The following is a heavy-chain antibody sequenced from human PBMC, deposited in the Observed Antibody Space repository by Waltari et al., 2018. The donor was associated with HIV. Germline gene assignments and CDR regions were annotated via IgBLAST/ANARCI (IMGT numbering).Heavy chain of an antibody. CDR2: SSGLRSDRK. D-gene: IGHD3-10*01. Sequence: QIQLVQSGAEVKKPGASVKVSCKTSGYTFSGYGISWVRQAPGKGLEWRGWSSGLRSDRKNYAQKHQGRRTLSTDTSTTTAYVELRSLGSDDTAIYYCARGSLLTNWLDPWGQGTLVTVSS. CDR3: ARGSLLTNWLDP. J-gene: IGHJ5*02. CDR1: GYTFSGYG. V-gene: IGHV1-18*01.